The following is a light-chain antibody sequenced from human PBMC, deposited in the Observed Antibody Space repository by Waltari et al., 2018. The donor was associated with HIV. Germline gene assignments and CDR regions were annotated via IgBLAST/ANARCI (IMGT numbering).Light chain of an antibody. CDR2: DDS. Sequence: SYVLTQPPSVSVAPGQAANITCGGNNIGSKSVHWYQQKSAQAPVLVVYDDSDRPSGIPERFSGSNSGNTATLTISRVEAGDEADDYCQVWHSSNNHYVFGSGTKVTVL. CDR3: QVWHSSNNHYV. V-gene: IGLV3-21*02. CDR1: NIGSKS. J-gene: IGLJ1*01.